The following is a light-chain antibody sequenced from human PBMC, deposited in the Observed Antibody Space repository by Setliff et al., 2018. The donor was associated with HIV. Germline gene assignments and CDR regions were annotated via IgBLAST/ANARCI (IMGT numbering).Light chain of an antibody. CDR3: YSSTTSSTWV. CDR2: DVS. CDR1: SSDIGAYDY. Sequence: QSVLPQPASVSGSPGQPITISCTGTSSDIGAYDYVSWYQQHPGKAPKLIIYDVSSRPSGVSYRFSGSKSDNTASLTISGLQAEDEADYYCYSSTTSSTWVFGGGTKVTVL. V-gene: IGLV2-14*03. J-gene: IGLJ3*02.